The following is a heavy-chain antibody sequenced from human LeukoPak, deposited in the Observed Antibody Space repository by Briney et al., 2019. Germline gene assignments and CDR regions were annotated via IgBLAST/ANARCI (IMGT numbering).Heavy chain of an antibody. V-gene: IGHV3-23*01. CDR3: AKTRPLDSSSWSHGDY. D-gene: IGHD6-13*01. CDR1: GFTFSSYA. Sequence: PGGSLRLSCAASGFTFSSYAMSWVRQAPGKGLEWVSAISGSGDSTYYGDPVKGRFTLSRDHSKNTLYLQMNSLRAEDTAVYYCAKTRPLDSSSWSHGDYWGQGTLVTVSS. CDR2: ISGSGDST. J-gene: IGHJ4*02.